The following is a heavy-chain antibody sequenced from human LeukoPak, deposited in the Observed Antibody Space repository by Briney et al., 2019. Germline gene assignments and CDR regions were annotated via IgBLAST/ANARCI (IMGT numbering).Heavy chain of an antibody. CDR2: IGVTGDT. D-gene: IGHD3-22*01. CDR1: GFTFSMYE. J-gene: IGHJ6*02. CDR3: ARLSITMRHWDV. V-gene: IGHV3-13*01. Sequence: GGSLRLSCAASGFTFSMYEMHWVRQPTGKGLEWVSVIGVTGDTYYSASVKGRFLISRESAKNSVDLQMNSLSLGDTAVYYCARLSITMRHWDVWGQGTSVTVSS.